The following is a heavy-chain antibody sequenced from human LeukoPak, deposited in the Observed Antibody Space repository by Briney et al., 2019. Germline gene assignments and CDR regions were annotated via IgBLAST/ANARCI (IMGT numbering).Heavy chain of an antibody. J-gene: IGHJ4*02. D-gene: IGHD3-22*01. V-gene: IGHV1-2*02. CDR1: GYTFTGYY. Sequence: ASVKVSCKASGYTFTGYYMHWVRQAPGQGLEWMGWINPNSGGTNYAQKFQGRVTMTRDTSISTAYMELSRLRSDDTAVYYCARVPRNDSSGYYPLFWGQGTLVT. CDR2: INPNSGGT. CDR3: ARVPRNDSSGYYPLF.